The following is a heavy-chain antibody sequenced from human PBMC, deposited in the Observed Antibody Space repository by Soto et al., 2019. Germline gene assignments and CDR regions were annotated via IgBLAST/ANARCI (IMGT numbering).Heavy chain of an antibody. CDR2: ISYDGSNK. CDR1: GFTFSSYV. CDR3: AGSVSSWYLGHDY. V-gene: IGHV3-30-3*01. J-gene: IGHJ4*02. D-gene: IGHD6-13*01. Sequence: QVHLVESGGGVVQPGRSLRLSCAASGFTFSSYVMHWVRQAPGKGLEWVAVISYDGSNKYYADSVKGRFTISRDNSKNTLYLQMNNVRAEDTAVYYCAGSVSSWYLGHDYWGQGTLVTVSS.